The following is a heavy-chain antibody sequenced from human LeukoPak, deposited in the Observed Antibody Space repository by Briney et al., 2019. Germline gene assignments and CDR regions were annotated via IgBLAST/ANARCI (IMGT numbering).Heavy chain of an antibody. D-gene: IGHD3-9*01. V-gene: IGHV3-23*01. CDR3: AKDPIADYDILTGRFDP. CDR2: ISGSGGST. J-gene: IGHJ5*02. CDR1: GFTFDDYG. Sequence: GGSLRLSCAASGFTFDDYGMSWVRQAPGKGLEWVSAISGSGGSTYYADSVKGRFTISRDNSKNTLYLQMNSLRAEDTAVYYCAKDPIADYDILTGRFDPWGQGTLVTVSS.